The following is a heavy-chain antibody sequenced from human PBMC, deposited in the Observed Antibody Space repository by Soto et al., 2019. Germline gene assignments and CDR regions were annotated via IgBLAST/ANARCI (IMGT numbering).Heavy chain of an antibody. Sequence: GGSLRLSCAASGFTFSSYAMHWVRQAPGKGLEWVAVISYDGSNKYYADSVKGRFTTSRDNSKNTLYIQMNSLRAEDTAVYYCAKNVESSKSYFDSWGQGTLVTVSS. CDR2: ISYDGSNK. J-gene: IGHJ4*02. CDR1: GFTFSSYA. CDR3: AKNVESSKSYFDS. V-gene: IGHV3-30-3*02.